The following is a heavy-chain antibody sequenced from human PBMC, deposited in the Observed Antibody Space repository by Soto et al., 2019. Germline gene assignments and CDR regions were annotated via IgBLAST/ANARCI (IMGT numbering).Heavy chain of an antibody. CDR3: ARDGLRDDYDNG. V-gene: IGHV4-34*01. CDR1: GGSFSGYY. Sequence: PSETLSLTCAVYGGSFSGYYWSWIRQPPGKGLEWIGEINHSGSTNYNPSLKSRVTISVDTSKNQFSLKLSSVTAADTAVYYCARDGLRDDYDNGWGQGTLVTVSS. CDR2: INHSGST. D-gene: IGHD4-17*01. J-gene: IGHJ4*02.